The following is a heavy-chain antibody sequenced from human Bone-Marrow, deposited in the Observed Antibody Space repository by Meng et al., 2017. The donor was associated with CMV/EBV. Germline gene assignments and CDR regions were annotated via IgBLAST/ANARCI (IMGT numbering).Heavy chain of an antibody. CDR3: ARDTFIGYCSSTSCCRERYFDY. CDR1: GFTVSSNY. CDR2: IYSGGST. V-gene: IGHV3-53*05. D-gene: IGHD2-2*01. J-gene: IGHJ4*02. Sequence: GESLKISCAASGFTVSSNYMSWVRQAPGKGLEWVSVIYSGGSTYYADAVKGRFTIARDNSKNTLYLQMNSLRAEDTAVYYCARDTFIGYCSSTSCCRERYFDYWGQGTLVTVSS.